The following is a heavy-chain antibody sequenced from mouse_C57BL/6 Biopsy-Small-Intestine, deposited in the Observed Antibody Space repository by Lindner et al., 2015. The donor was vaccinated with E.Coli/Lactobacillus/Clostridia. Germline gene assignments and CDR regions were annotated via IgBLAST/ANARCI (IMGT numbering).Heavy chain of an antibody. CDR3: TRENAERSSPLLLYH. V-gene: IGHV9-3-1*01. CDR2: INTYTGNP. J-gene: IGHJ4*01. Sequence: VKVSCKASGYTFNTHAMNWVRQAPGQGLEYMGWINTYTGNPTYVQGFTGRFVFSVDASVSTAYLEISSLKAEDTAMYYCTRENAERSSPLLLYHWGQGTLVTVSS. D-gene: IGHD1-1*01. CDR1: GYTFNTHA.